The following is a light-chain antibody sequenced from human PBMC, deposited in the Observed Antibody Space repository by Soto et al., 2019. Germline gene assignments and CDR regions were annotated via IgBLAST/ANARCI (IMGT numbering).Light chain of an antibody. CDR3: QHYDNFPHT. CDR2: HAS. J-gene: IGKJ2*01. CDR1: QGIRSY. Sequence: DIQLTQSPSFLSASVGDRVTITCRASQGIRSYLAWYQQKPGKAPKLLIYHASNLESGVPSRFSGSGFGTEFTLTISSLQPDDFATYYCQHYDNFPHTFGQGAKLEIK. V-gene: IGKV1-9*01.